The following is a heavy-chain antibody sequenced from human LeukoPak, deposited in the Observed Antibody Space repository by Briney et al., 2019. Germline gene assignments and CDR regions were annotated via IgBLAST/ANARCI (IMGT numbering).Heavy chain of an antibody. CDR2: INSDGSRT. CDR3: ARNGPRDIVQTYGMDV. D-gene: IGHD2-8*01. J-gene: IGHJ6*02. V-gene: IGHV3-74*01. CDR1: GFTFSSYW. Sequence: GGSLRLSCAASGFTFSSYWMHWVRQAPGKGLVWVSRINSDGSRTSYADSVKGRFTISRDNAKNTLYLQMNSLRAEDTAVYYCARNGPRDIVQTYGMDVWGQGTTVTVSS.